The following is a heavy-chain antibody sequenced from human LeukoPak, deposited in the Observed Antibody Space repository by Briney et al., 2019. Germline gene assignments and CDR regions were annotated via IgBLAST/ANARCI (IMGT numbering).Heavy chain of an antibody. V-gene: IGHV3-7*03. CDR1: GFTFSSYW. J-gene: IGHJ6*04. D-gene: IGHD2-15*01. Sequence: GGSLRLSCAASGFTFSSYWMSWVRQAPGKGLEWVANIKQDGSEKYYVDSVKGRFTISRDNAKNSLYLQMNSLRAEDTAVYYRARHRYCSGVSCYSNYYYYYGTDVSNKGTTVTVSS. CDR3: ARHRYCSGVSCYSNYYYYYGTDV. CDR2: IKQDGSEK.